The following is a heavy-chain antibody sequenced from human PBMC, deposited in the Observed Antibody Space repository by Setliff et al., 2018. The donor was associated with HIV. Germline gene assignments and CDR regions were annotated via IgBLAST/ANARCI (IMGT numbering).Heavy chain of an antibody. CDR1: GGSSSSHY. V-gene: IGHV4-59*11. J-gene: IGHJ3*02. Sequence: SETLSLTCTVSGGSSSSHYGSWIRQPPGQGLEWIGYVHYSGTTNYNPTLKSRVTISVDASNNQFSLELMSMTAADTAVYYCSRVLKGYSSSYEAFDIWGQGTKVTVSS. D-gene: IGHD6-13*01. CDR2: VHYSGTT. CDR3: SRVLKGYSSSYEAFDI.